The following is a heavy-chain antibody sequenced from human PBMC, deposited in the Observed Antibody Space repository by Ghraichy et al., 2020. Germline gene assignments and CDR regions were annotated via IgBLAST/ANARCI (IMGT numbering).Heavy chain of an antibody. Sequence: LTCAASGFTFSTYSMNWVRQAPGKGLEWVSSISSGSSSIYHADSVKGRFTISRDNAKKSLHLQMNSLRAEDTAVYYCARESWDSSSRGKIDYWGQGTLVTVSS. V-gene: IGHV3-21*01. D-gene: IGHD6-6*01. CDR3: ARESWDSSSRGKIDY. J-gene: IGHJ4*02. CDR2: ISSGSSSI. CDR1: GFTFSTYS.